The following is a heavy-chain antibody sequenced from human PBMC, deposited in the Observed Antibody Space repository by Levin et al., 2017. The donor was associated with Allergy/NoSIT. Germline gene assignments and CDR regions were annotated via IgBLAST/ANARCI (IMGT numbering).Heavy chain of an antibody. CDR3: ARVDPQLLDYDILTGSYFDY. CDR1: GGSFSGSY. Sequence: SQTLSLTCAVYGGSFSGSYWSWIRQPPGKGLEWIGEINHSGSTNYNPSLKSRVTISVDTSKNQFSLKLSSVTAADTAVYYCARVDPQLLDYDILTGSYFDYWGQGTLVTVSS. J-gene: IGHJ4*02. CDR2: INHSGST. V-gene: IGHV4-34*01. D-gene: IGHD3-9*01.